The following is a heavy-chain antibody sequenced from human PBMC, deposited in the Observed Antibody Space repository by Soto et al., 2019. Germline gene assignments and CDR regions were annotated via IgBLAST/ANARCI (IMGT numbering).Heavy chain of an antibody. CDR2: IIPIFGTA. CDR1: GGTFSSYA. V-gene: IGHV1-69*05. J-gene: IGHJ6*02. Sequence: QVQLVQSGAEVKKPGSSVKVSCKASGGTFSSYAISWVRQAPGQGLEWMGGIIPIFGTADYAQKFQGRVTXTPXXFXSTAYMELSSLRSEDTAVYYCARHLGGNHYYYGMDVWGQGTTVTVSS. CDR3: ARHLGGNHYYYGMDV. D-gene: IGHD3-16*01.